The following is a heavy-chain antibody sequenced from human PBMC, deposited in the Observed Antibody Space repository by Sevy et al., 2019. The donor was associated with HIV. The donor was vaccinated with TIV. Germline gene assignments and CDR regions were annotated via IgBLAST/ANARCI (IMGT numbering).Heavy chain of an antibody. V-gene: IGHV4-61*01. J-gene: IGHJ4*02. Sequence: SETLSLTCTVSGGSVSSSSYYWSWIRQPPGKGLEWIGYIHYSGSTDYNPSLKSRVTISVDTSKNQFSLKLSCVTAADTAVYYCARVSTMVQVVTYYFDYWGQGTLVTVSS. D-gene: IGHD3-10*01. CDR1: GGSVSSSSYY. CDR3: ARVSTMVQVVTYYFDY. CDR2: IHYSGST.